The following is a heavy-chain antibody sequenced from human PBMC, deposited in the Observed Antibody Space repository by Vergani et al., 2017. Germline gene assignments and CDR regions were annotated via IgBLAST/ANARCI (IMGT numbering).Heavy chain of an antibody. CDR2: ISGAGDST. J-gene: IGHJ2*01. CDR1: GFTFNTYG. D-gene: IGHD4-23*01. CDR3: AKVVLVTTAFYWYFDL. Sequence: EVQLLESGGGLVQPGGSLRLSCSGSGFTFNTYGMSWVRQAPGKGLDWVSAISGAGDSTYYADSVRGRFTISRDNSQNTLFLQMNSLRDEDTAIYYCAKVVLVTTAFYWYFDLWGHGTQVTVSS. V-gene: IGHV3-23*01.